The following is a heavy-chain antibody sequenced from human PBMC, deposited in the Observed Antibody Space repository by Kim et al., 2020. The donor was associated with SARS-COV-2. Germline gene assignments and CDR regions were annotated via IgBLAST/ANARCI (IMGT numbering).Heavy chain of an antibody. V-gene: IGHV3-53*01. J-gene: IGHJ6*02. CDR3: ARDLFLRTRAQNFAFGVVRSYGMDV. Sequence: GGSLRLSCAASGFTVSSNYMSWVRQAPGKGLEWVSVIYSGGSTYYADSVKGRFTISRDNSKNTLYLQTNSLRAEDTAVYYCARDLFLRTRAQNFAFGVVRSYGMDVWGQGTTVTVSS. CDR1: GFTVSSNY. CDR2: IYSGGST. D-gene: IGHD3-3*01.